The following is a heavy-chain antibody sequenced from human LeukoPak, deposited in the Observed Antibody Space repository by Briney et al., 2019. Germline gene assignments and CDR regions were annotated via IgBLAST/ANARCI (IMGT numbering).Heavy chain of an antibody. J-gene: IGHJ4*02. D-gene: IGHD6-13*01. CDR3: AKGTGYSSSWPRVY. CDR2: ISGSGGST. CDR1: GFTFSSYA. V-gene: IGHV3-23*01. Sequence: GGSLRLSCAASGFTFSSYAMSWVRQAPGKGLEWVSAISGSGGSTYYADSVKGRFTISRDNSKNTLYLQMNSLRAEDTAVYYCAKGTGYSSSWPRVYWGQGTLVTVSS.